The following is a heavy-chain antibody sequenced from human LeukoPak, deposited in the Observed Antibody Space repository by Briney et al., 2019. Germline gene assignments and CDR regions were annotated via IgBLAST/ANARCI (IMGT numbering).Heavy chain of an antibody. V-gene: IGHV3-30*18. D-gene: IGHD2-15*01. CDR2: ISYDGSNK. Sequence: GGSLRLSCAASGFTFSSYGMHWVRQAPGERLEWVAVISYDGSNKYYADSVKGRFTISRDNSKNTLYLQMNSLRAEDTAVYYCAKDKPLTYCSGGSCSLYYYYGMDVWGQGTTVTVSS. CDR1: GFTFSSYG. CDR3: AKDKPLTYCSGGSCSLYYYYGMDV. J-gene: IGHJ6*02.